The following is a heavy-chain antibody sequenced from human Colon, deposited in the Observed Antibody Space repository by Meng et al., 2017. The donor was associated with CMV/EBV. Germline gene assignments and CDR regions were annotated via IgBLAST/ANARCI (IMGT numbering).Heavy chain of an antibody. Sequence: ASVKVSCKGSNYTFTNYGIAWVRQAPGEGLEWMGWISAYNGETKYEEKLQDRVTMTTDTSTSTAYMELRSLRSDDTAVYYCARDRCGSCSAGWWFDPWGQGTLVTVSS. D-gene: IGHD2-15*01. J-gene: IGHJ5*02. V-gene: IGHV1-18*01. CDR3: ARDRCGSCSAGWWFDP. CDR2: ISAYNGET. CDR1: NYTFTNYG.